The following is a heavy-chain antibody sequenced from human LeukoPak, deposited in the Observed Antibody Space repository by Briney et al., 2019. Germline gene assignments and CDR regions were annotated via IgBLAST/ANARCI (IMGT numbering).Heavy chain of an antibody. D-gene: IGHD3-10*01. J-gene: IGHJ4*02. CDR3: ASRGPTDY. Sequence: SYAMHWIRQPPGKGLEWIGSIYYSGSTYYNPSLKSRVTISVDTSKNQFSLKLSSVTAADTAVYYCASRGPTDYWGQGTLVTVSS. CDR2: IYYSGST. V-gene: IGHV4-39*07. CDR1: SYA.